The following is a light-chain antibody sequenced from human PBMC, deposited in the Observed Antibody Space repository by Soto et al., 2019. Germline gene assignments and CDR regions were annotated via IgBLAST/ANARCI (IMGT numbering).Light chain of an antibody. V-gene: IGKV3D-20*02. CDR1: QSVNNDY. J-gene: IGKJ4*01. CDR3: QQRRNWLLS. Sequence: ETVLTQSPGTLSLSPGERATLSCRATQSVNNDYLAWYQQRPGLAPRLLIFGASGRATGIPDRFSGSGSGTDFTLTISRLEPEDFAVYYCQQRRNWLLSFGGGTKVEIK. CDR2: GAS.